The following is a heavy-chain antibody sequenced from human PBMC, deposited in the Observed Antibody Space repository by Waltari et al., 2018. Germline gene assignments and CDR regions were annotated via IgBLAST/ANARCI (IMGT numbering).Heavy chain of an antibody. J-gene: IGHJ4*02. CDR1: GFTFTSYS. CDR3: ARDPYDSSGYLDY. V-gene: IGHV3-21*01. CDR2: ISSSSSYI. D-gene: IGHD3-22*01. Sequence: EVQLVESGGGLVKPGGSLRLSCAASGFTFTSYSMTLVRQAPGKGLGWVSSISSSSSYIYYADSVKGRFTISRDNAKNSLYLQMNSLRAEDTAVYYCARDPYDSSGYLDYWGQGTLVTVSS.